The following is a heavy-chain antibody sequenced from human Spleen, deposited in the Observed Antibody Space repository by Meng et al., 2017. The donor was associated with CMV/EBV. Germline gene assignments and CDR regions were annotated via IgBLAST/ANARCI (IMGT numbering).Heavy chain of an antibody. J-gene: IGHJ5*02. Sequence: ASDFPVSSHYMTWVRQAPGKGLEWVSLINSGGNTYYADYVKGRFTISRDSSKNRLFLQMSSLRVEDTAVYYCARQGSFEEPKWFDPWGQGTLVTVSS. CDR2: INSGGNT. V-gene: IGHV3-53*01. CDR3: ARQGSFEEPKWFDP. D-gene: IGHD1-26*01. CDR1: DFPVSSHY.